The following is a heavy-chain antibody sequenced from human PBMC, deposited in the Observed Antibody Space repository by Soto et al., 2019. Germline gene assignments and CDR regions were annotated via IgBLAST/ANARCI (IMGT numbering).Heavy chain of an antibody. V-gene: IGHV1-69*13. CDR2: IIPIFGTA. CDR3: ARDRPGGEGGDYYYYYGMDV. CDR1: GGTFSSYA. Sequence: GASVKVSCKASGGTFSSYAISWVRQAPGQGLEWMGGIIPIFGTANYAQKFQGRVTITADESTSTAYMELSSLRSEDTAVYYCARDRPGGEGGDYYYYYGMDVWGQGTTVTVSS. J-gene: IGHJ6*02. D-gene: IGHD2-2*01.